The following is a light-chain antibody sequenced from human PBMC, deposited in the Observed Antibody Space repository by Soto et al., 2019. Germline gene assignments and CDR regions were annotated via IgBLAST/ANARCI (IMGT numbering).Light chain of an antibody. Sequence: DIQMTQSPSSLSVSVGDRVTITCQASHDITNFLNWYQQKPGKAPKLLIYDVSKLVTGVPSRFSGSGSGTDFTLTISSLQPEDIATYFCQQYDDLPITFGQGTRLDVK. V-gene: IGKV1-33*01. CDR3: QQYDDLPIT. CDR1: HDITNF. J-gene: IGKJ5*01. CDR2: DVS.